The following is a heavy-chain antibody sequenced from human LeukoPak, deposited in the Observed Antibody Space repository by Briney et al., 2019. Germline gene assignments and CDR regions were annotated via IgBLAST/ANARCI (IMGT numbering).Heavy chain of an antibody. D-gene: IGHD3-9*01. CDR3: ARGLRRPDILTGYYLGY. J-gene: IGHJ4*02. V-gene: IGHV1-8*01. CDR1: GYTFTSYD. Sequence: GASVKVSCKASGYTFTSYDINWVRQATGQGLEWMGWMNPNSGNTGYAQKFQGRVTMTRNTSISTAYMELSSLRSEDTAVYYCARGLRRPDILTGYYLGYWGQGTLVTVSS. CDR2: MNPNSGNT.